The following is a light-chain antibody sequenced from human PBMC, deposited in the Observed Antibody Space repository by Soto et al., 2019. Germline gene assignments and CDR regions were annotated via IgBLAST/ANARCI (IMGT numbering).Light chain of an antibody. V-gene: IGKV3-11*01. J-gene: IGKJ4*01. CDR1: QTVSSY. CDR3: QQRTLLT. CDR2: DTS. Sequence: EIVLTQSPATLSLSPGERATLSFRANQTVSSYLAWYQQKPGQAPRLLIYDTSIRAAGTPSRFSGSGSGTDFTLTISSLEPEDFAMYYCQQRTLLTFGGGTRVEIK.